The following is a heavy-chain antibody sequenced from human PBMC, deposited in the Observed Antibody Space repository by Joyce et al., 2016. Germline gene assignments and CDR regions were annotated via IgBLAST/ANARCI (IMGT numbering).Heavy chain of an antibody. D-gene: IGHD6-19*01. J-gene: IGHJ4*02. CDR2: IYPGDSET. CDR3: ARGDIAVAGQAFDY. CDR1: EYRFTSYW. V-gene: IGHV5-51*01. Sequence: EVQLVQSGAELNKPGESLKISCKGSEYRFTSYWIAWVRQMPGKGLQWMGIIYPGDSETRYSPSFQGQVTISADKSINTAYLQWSSLKASDTAIYYCARGDIAVAGQAFDYWGQGTLVTVSS.